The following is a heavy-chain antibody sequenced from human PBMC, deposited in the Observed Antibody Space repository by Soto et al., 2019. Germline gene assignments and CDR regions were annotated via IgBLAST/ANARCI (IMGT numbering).Heavy chain of an antibody. CDR1: GYTFTRNA. CDR2: IDAGNGNT. V-gene: IGHV1-3*01. Sequence: ASVKVSCKASGYTFTRNAIHWVRQAPGQRLEWIGKIDAGNGNTNYAQKIQGRVTMTTDTSTSTAYMELRSLRSDDTAVYYCARDGRYSGSYGGYYFDYWGQGTLVTVSS. J-gene: IGHJ4*02. D-gene: IGHD1-26*01. CDR3: ARDGRYSGSYGGYYFDY.